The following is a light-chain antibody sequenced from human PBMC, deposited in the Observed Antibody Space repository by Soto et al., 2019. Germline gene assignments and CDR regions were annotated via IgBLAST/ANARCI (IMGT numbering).Light chain of an antibody. CDR2: DAS. J-gene: IGKJ5*01. CDR3: QQRSNWRMT. CDR1: QSVSSY. Sequence: EIVLTQSPATLSLSPGERATLSCRASQSVSSYLAWYQQKPGQAPRLLIYDASNRATGIPARFSGSGSGTDFTLTISSLEPEDFAVYYCQQRSNWRMTFGQGTGLEI. V-gene: IGKV3-11*01.